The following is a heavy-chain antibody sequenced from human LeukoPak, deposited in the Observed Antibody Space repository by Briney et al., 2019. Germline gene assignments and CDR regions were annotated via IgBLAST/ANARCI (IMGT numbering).Heavy chain of an antibody. V-gene: IGHV4-4*07. CDR1: GGSISSYY. Sequence: PSETLSLTCTVSGGSISSYYWSWVRQPAGKGLEWIGRIYTSGSTNYNPSLKSRVTMSVDTSKNQFSLKLSSVTAADTAVYYCAREAVLWFGELLVGYYYYMDVWGKGTTVTISS. D-gene: IGHD3-10*01. CDR2: IYTSGST. J-gene: IGHJ6*03. CDR3: AREAVLWFGELLVGYYYYMDV.